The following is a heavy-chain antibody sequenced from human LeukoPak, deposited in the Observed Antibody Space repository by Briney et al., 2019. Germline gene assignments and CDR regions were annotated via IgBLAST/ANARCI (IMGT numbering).Heavy chain of an antibody. CDR2: ISYDGSNK. V-gene: IGHV3-30-3*01. D-gene: IGHD3-10*01. CDR1: GSTFSSYA. Sequence: GGSLRLSCAASGSTFSSYAMHWVRQAPGKGLEWVAVISYDGSNKYYADSVKGRFTISRDNSKSTLYLQMNSLRAEDTAVYYCARAPGVPNYFDYWGQGTLVTVSS. J-gene: IGHJ4*02. CDR3: ARAPGVPNYFDY.